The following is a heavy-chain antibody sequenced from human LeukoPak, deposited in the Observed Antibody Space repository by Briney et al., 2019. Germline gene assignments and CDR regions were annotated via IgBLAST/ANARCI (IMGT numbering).Heavy chain of an antibody. V-gene: IGHV4-34*01. J-gene: IGHJ4*02. CDR3: ARGPTLDFWSGYSPFDY. Sequence: SETLSLTCAVYGGSFSGYYWSWIRQPPGKGLEWIGEINHSGSTNYNPSLKSRVTISVDTSKNQFSLKLSSVTAADTAVHYCARGPTLDFWSGYSPFDYWGQGTLVTVSS. CDR2: INHSGST. D-gene: IGHD3-3*01. CDR1: GGSFSGYY.